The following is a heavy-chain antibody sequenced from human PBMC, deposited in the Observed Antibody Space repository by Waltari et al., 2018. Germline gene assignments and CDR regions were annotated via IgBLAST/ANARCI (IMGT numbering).Heavy chain of an antibody. CDR1: GGSISSSSYY. D-gene: IGHD2-21*02. CDR2: IYYSGRT. J-gene: IGHJ3*02. V-gene: IGHV4-39*01. Sequence: QLQLQESGPGLVKPSETLSLTCTVSGGSISSSSYYWGWIRQPPGKGLEWIGSIYYSGRTYYNPSLKSRVTISVDTSKNQFSLKLSSVTAADTAVYYCARQVGLRAYCGGDCYTRAFDIWGQGTMVTVSS. CDR3: ARQVGLRAYCGGDCYTRAFDI.